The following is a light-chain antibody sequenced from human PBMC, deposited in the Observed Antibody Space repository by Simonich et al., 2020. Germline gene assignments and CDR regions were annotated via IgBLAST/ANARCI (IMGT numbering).Light chain of an antibody. CDR1: QSVSSN. CDR2: AAS. Sequence: EIVMTQSPATLSVSPGERATLSCRASQSVSSNLAWYQQKPGQAPRLLIYAASTLQSGVPSRFSGSGSGTDFTLTISCLQSEDFATYYCQQYYSYSWTFGQGTKVEIK. J-gene: IGKJ1*01. V-gene: IGKV3-15*01. CDR3: QQYYSYSWT.